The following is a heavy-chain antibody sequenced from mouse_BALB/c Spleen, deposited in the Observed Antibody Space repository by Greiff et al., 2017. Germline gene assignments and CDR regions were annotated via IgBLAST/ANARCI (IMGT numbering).Heavy chain of an antibody. D-gene: IGHD2-14*01. CDR3: ARIYRSPYYYAMDY. CDR1: GFTFSSFG. CDR2: ISSGSSTI. Sequence: EVMLVESGGGLVQPGGSRKLSCAASGFTFSSFGMHWVRQAPEKGLEWVAYISSGSSTIYYADTVKGRFTISRDNPKNTLFLQMTSLRSEDTAMYYCARIYRSPYYYAMDYWGQGTSVTVSS. V-gene: IGHV5-17*02. J-gene: IGHJ4*01.